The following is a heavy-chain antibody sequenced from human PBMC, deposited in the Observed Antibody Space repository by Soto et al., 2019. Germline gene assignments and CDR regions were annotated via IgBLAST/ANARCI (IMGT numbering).Heavy chain of an antibody. CDR3: ARGGRLRHFDY. Sequence: QVQLVESGGGVVQPGRSPRLSCAASGFTFSSYALHWVRQAPGKGLEWVAVISYDGSNKYYADSVKGRFTISRDNSKNTLYLQMNSLRAEDTAVYYCARGGRLRHFDYWGQGTLVTVSS. D-gene: IGHD5-12*01. V-gene: IGHV3-30-3*01. J-gene: IGHJ4*02. CDR1: GFTFSSYA. CDR2: ISYDGSNK.